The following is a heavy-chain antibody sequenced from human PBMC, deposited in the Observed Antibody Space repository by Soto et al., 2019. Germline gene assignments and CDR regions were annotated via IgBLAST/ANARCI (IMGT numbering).Heavy chain of an antibody. V-gene: IGHV4-59*08. Sequence: SETLSLTCTFSGGSISSYYWSWIRQPPGKGLEWIGYISYRGSTNYNPFLKSRVTISVDSSKNQFSLRLSSVTAADTAVYYCARLNLYTAYDWGVVRYFDPWGQGSRVTVSS. D-gene: IGHD5-12*01. J-gene: IGHJ5*02. CDR1: GGSISSYY. CDR2: ISYRGST. CDR3: ARLNLYTAYDWGVVRYFDP.